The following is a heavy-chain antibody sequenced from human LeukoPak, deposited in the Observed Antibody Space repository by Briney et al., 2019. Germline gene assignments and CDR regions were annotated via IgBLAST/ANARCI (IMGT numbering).Heavy chain of an antibody. CDR1: GGSISSYY. CDR2: IYYSGST. V-gene: IGHV4-59*12. Sequence: SETLSLTCTVSGGSISSYYWSWIRQPPGKGLEWIGYIYYSGSTNYNPSLKSRVTISVDTSKNQFSLKLSSVTAADTAVYYCAREVEGYCSGSSCYQSRYYYYYYMDVWGKGTTVTVSS. CDR3: AREVEGYCSGSSCYQSRYYYYYYMDV. J-gene: IGHJ6*03. D-gene: IGHD2-15*01.